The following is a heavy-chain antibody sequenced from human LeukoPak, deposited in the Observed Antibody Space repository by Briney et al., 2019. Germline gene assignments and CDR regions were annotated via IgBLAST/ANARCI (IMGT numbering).Heavy chain of an antibody. J-gene: IGHJ4*02. V-gene: IGHV3-48*04. CDR2: ISSTGGTT. D-gene: IGHD3-10*01. CDR3: ARYRDYYGSADY. CDR1: GITFSSYG. Sequence: GGSLRLSCAASGITFSSYGMSWVRQAPGKGLEWVSSISSTGGTTYYADSVKGRFTISRDNAKNSLYLQMNSLRAEDTAVYYCARYRDYYGSADYWGQGTLVTVSS.